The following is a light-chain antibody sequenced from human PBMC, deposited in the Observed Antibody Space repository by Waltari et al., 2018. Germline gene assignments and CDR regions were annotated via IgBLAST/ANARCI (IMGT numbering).Light chain of an antibody. J-gene: IGKJ1*01. CDR2: AAS. CDR3: QQSYNTPRT. Sequence: DIQMTQSPASLSAPVGDRVTITCRASQSISSYLNWYQQKPGKAPEHHIYAASSLQSGVPSRFIGSGSGTDFTLTISSLQPEDFAVYYCQQSYNTPRTFGQGTKVEIK. CDR1: QSISSY. V-gene: IGKV1-39*01.